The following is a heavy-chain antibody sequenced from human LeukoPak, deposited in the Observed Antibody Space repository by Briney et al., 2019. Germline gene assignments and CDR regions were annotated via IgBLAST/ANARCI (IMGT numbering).Heavy chain of an antibody. Sequence: GGSLRLSCAASGFTFSNAWMSWVRQAPGKGLERVGRIKSKTDGGTTDYAAPVKGRFTISRDDSKNTLYLQMNSLKTEDTAVYYCTTGIAAAGTRYWGQGTLVTVSS. CDR3: TTGIAAAGTRY. V-gene: IGHV3-15*01. CDR2: IKSKTDGGTT. J-gene: IGHJ4*02. D-gene: IGHD6-13*01. CDR1: GFTFSNAW.